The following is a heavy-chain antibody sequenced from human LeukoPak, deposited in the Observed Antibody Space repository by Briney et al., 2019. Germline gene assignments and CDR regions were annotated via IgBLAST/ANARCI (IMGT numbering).Heavy chain of an antibody. CDR2: XXXXGST. CDR1: GGSFSGYY. CDR3: ARRSGPFGVVIKRSSHGPIGY. Sequence: SETLSLTCAVYGGSFSGYYWSWIRQPPGRGLXXXXXXXXXGSTNYNPSLKSRVTXSVDTSKNQFSLKLSSVTAADTAVYYCARRSGPFGVVIKRSSHGPIGYWGQGTLVTVSS. J-gene: IGHJ4*02. D-gene: IGHD3-3*01. V-gene: IGHV4-34*01.